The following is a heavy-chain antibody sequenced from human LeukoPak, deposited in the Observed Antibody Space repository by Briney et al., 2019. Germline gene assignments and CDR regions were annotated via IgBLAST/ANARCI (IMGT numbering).Heavy chain of an antibody. D-gene: IGHD5-18*01. Sequence: SGPTLVNPTRTLRLTCTFSGFSPSTSGMCVSWIRQPPGKALKWLARIDWDDDKYYSTSLKTRLTISKDTSKNQVVLTMTNMDPVDTATYYCARIGGYSYGYGYWGQGTLVTVSS. J-gene: IGHJ4*02. CDR2: IDWDDDK. CDR1: GFSPSTSGMC. V-gene: IGHV2-70*11. CDR3: ARIGGYSYGYGY.